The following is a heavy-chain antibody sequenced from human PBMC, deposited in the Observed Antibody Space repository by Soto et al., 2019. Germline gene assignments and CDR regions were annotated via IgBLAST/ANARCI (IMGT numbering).Heavy chain of an antibody. CDR2: IYYSGST. Sequence: SETLSLTCTVSGGSISSYYWSWIRQPPGKGLEWIGYIYYSGSTNYNPSLKSRVTISVDTSKNQFSLKLSSVTAADTAVYYCARGGGYCTNGVCYRSYYGMDVWGQGTTVTV. V-gene: IGHV4-59*01. D-gene: IGHD2-8*01. CDR1: GGSISSYY. CDR3: ARGGGYCTNGVCYRSYYGMDV. J-gene: IGHJ6*02.